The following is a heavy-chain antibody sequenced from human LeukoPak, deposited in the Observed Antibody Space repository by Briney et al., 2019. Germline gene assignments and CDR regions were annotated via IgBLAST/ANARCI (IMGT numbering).Heavy chain of an antibody. CDR2: INHSGST. J-gene: IGHJ4*02. CDR1: GGSFSGYY. CDR3: ARGPYYYGSGSYSFEFDY. V-gene: IGHV4-34*01. D-gene: IGHD3-10*01. Sequence: TSETLSLTCAVYGGSFSGYYWSWFRQPPGKGLEWIGEINHSGSTDYNPSLKSRVTISVDTSKNQFSLKLSSVTAADTAVYYCARGPYYYGSGSYSFEFDYWGQGTLVTVSS.